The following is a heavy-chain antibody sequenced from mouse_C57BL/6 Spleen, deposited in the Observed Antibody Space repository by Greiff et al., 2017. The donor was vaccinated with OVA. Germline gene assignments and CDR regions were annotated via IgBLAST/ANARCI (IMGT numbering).Heavy chain of an antibody. D-gene: IGHD1-1*01. J-gene: IGHJ1*03. Sequence: QVQLKESGPELVKPGASVKISCKASGYAFSSSWMNWVKQRPGKGLEWIGRIYPGDGDTNYNGKFKGKATLTADKSSSTAYMQLSSLTSEDSAVYFCARPHYYFWYFDVWGTGTTVTVSS. CDR2: IYPGDGDT. V-gene: IGHV1-82*01. CDR1: GYAFSSSW. CDR3: ARPHYYFWYFDV.